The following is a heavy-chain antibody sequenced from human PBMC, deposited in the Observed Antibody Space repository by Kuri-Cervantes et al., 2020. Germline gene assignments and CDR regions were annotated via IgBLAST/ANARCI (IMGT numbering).Heavy chain of an antibody. V-gene: IGHV4-39*07. CDR2: IFYTGSGSN. CDR3: ASRVQGVRKNEGGFDY. Sequence: SETLSLTCTVSGGSISSSHSYWGWIRQPPGKGLEWIRNIFYTGSGSNYYNPSLKNRVTISLDMSKNQCSLKPTSVTAADTAVYYCASRVQGVRKNEGGFDYWGQGTLVTVSS. J-gene: IGHJ4*02. D-gene: IGHD3-10*01. CDR1: GGSISSSHSY.